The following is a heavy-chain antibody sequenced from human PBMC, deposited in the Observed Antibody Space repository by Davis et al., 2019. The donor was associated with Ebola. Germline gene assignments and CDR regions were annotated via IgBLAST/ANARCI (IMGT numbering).Heavy chain of an antibody. V-gene: IGHV3-23*01. CDR2: ISGSGGST. Sequence: PGGSLRLSCAASGFTFSSYAMSWVRQAPGKGLEWVSAISGSGGSTYYADSVKGRFTISRDNSKHTLYLQMNSLRAEDTAVYYCARRLASSWYFDLWGRGTLVTVSS. CDR3: ARRLASSWYFDL. CDR1: GFTFSSYA. D-gene: IGHD3-9*01. J-gene: IGHJ2*01.